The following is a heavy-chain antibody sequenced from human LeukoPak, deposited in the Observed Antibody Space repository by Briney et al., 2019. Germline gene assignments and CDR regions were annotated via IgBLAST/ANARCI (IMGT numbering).Heavy chain of an antibody. J-gene: IGHJ4*02. CDR1: GFTFSTYG. CDR3: TTDPYDSSGYYYDY. D-gene: IGHD3-22*01. CDR2: IRSKTDGGTT. V-gene: IGHV3-15*01. Sequence: GGSLRLSCTASGFTFSTYGMHWVRQAPGKGLEWVGRIRSKTDGGTTDYAAPVKGRFTISRDDSKNTLYLQMNSLKTEDTAVYYCTTDPYDSSGYYYDYWGQGTLVTVSS.